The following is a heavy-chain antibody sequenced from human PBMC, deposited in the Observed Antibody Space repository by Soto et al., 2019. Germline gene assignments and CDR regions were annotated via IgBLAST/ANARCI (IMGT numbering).Heavy chain of an antibody. J-gene: IGHJ3*02. CDR2: INPNSGGT. Sequence: ASVKVSCKASGYTFTGYYMHWVRQAPGQGLEWMGWINPNSGGTNYAQKFQGWVTMTRDTFISTAYMELSRLRSDDTAVYYCARDIVGGRLDAFDIWGQGTMVTVSS. V-gene: IGHV1-2*04. CDR3: ARDIVGGRLDAFDI. D-gene: IGHD1-26*01. CDR1: GYTFTGYY.